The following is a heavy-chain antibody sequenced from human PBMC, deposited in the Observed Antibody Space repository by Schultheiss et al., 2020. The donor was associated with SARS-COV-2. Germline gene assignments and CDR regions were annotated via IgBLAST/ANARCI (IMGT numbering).Heavy chain of an antibody. Sequence: ASVKVSCKASGGTFSSYAISWVRQAPGQGLEWMGWINPNSGGTNYAQKFQGWVTMTRDTSISTAYMELSRLRSDDTAVYYCARSGLATAGNNYYYGMDVWGQGTTVTVSS. V-gene: IGHV1-2*04. CDR1: GGTFSSYA. CDR3: ARSGLATAGNNYYYGMDV. J-gene: IGHJ6*02. D-gene: IGHD6-13*01. CDR2: INPNSGGT.